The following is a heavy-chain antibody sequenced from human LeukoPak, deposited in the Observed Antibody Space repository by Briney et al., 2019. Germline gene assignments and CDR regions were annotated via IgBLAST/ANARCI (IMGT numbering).Heavy chain of an antibody. D-gene: IGHD5-12*01. CDR2: INHSGST. V-gene: IGHV4-34*01. J-gene: IGHJ4*02. Sequence: SETLSLSCAVYGGSFSGYDWSWVRQPPGKGLEWIGEINHSGSTNYNPSLKSRVTVSVDTSKNQFSLKLSSVTAADTAVYYCARGLGYLYSGYDPARFDYWGQGTLVTVSS. CDR3: ARGLGYLYSGYDPARFDY. CDR1: GGSFSGYD.